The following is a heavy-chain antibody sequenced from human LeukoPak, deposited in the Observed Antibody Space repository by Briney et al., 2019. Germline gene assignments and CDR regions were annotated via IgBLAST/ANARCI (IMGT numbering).Heavy chain of an antibody. D-gene: IGHD3-22*01. V-gene: IGHV1-69*05. Sequence: GSSVKVSCKASGGTFSSYAISWVQQAPGQGLEWMGRIIPIFGTANYAQKFQGRVTITTDESTSTAYMELSSLRSEDTAVYYCARRYYYDSSGRNDAFDIWGQGTMVTVSS. CDR2: IIPIFGTA. CDR1: GGTFSSYA. CDR3: ARRYYYDSSGRNDAFDI. J-gene: IGHJ3*02.